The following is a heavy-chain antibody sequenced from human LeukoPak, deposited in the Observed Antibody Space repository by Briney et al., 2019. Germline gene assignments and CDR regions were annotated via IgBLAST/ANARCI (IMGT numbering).Heavy chain of an antibody. Sequence: SETLSLTCAVYGGSFSRYSWSWIRQPPGKGLEWIGEVNHSGSTNYNPSLKGRVTISVDTSKNQFSLKLRSVTAADTAVYYCARVVGKYSSSWYYWGQGTLVTVSS. J-gene: IGHJ4*02. CDR1: GGSFSRYS. D-gene: IGHD6-13*01. CDR3: ARVVGKYSSSWYY. V-gene: IGHV4-34*01. CDR2: VNHSGST.